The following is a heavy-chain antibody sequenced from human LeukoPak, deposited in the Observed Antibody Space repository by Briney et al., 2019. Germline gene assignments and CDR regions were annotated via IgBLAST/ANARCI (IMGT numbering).Heavy chain of an antibody. CDR2: IYHSGRT. Sequence: SETLSLTCTVSGYSISSGYYWGWIRQPPGKGLEWIGSIYHSGRTFYNPSLKRRVTISVDTSKNQFSLKLSPVTAADTAVYYCARVGFLSGVGYSYAFDIWGQGTMVTVSS. V-gene: IGHV4-38-2*02. J-gene: IGHJ3*02. CDR3: ARVGFLSGVGYSYAFDI. D-gene: IGHD3-22*01. CDR1: GYSISSGYY.